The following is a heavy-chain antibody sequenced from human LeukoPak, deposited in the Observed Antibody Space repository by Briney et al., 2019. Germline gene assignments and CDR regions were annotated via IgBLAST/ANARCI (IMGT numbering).Heavy chain of an antibody. CDR2: IKQDGSDK. CDR1: GFTFGNYW. V-gene: IGHV3-7*01. Sequence: AGGSLRLSCAASGFTFGNYWMSWVRQAPGKGLEWVANIKQDGSDKYYVGSVTGRFTISRDNAKNSLYLQMNSLRAEDTAVYYCARWATSFDLWGQGTLVTVSS. D-gene: IGHD6-6*01. CDR3: ARWATSFDL. J-gene: IGHJ4*02.